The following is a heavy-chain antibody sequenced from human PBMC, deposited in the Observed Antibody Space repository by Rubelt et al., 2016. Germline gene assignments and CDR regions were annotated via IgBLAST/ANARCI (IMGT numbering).Heavy chain of an antibody. J-gene: IGHJ6*01. CDR2: INHSGST. Sequence: QVRLQESGPGLVKPSETLSLTCAVSGDSINSYYWTWIRQSPGKGLEWIGEINHSGSTNYNPSLKSRVTISVDTSKNQFHRRLGTATAADTAVYYCARGNGDYGRDVWGQGTTVTVAS. V-gene: IGHV4-34*10. CDR1: GDSINSYY. CDR3: ARGNGDYGRDV. D-gene: IGHD2-8*01.